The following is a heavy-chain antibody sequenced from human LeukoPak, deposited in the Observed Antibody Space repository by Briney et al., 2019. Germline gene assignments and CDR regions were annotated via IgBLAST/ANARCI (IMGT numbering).Heavy chain of an antibody. CDR3: AKDPVRLYSNYYYGMDV. Sequence: ASVKVSCKASGGTFSSYAISWVRQAPGQGLEWMGGIIPIFGTANYAQKFQGRVTITADESTSTAYMELSSLRSEDTAVYYCAKDPVRLYSNYYYGMDVWGQGTTVTVSS. D-gene: IGHD4-11*01. V-gene: IGHV1-69*13. J-gene: IGHJ6*02. CDR2: IIPIFGTA. CDR1: GGTFSSYA.